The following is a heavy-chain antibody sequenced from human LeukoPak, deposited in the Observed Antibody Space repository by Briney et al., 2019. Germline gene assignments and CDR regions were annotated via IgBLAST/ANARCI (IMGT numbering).Heavy chain of an antibody. CDR3: ARAPLLVWFGELLSPFDY. CDR2: TYYRSKWYN. CDR1: GDSVSSNSAA. J-gene: IGHJ4*02. D-gene: IGHD3-10*01. Sequence: SQTLSLTCAISGDSVSSNSAAWNWIRQSPSRGLEWLGRTYYRSKWYNDYAVSVKSRITINPDTSKNQFSLQLNSVTPEDTAVYYCARAPLLVWFGELLSPFDYWGQGTLVTVSS. V-gene: IGHV6-1*01.